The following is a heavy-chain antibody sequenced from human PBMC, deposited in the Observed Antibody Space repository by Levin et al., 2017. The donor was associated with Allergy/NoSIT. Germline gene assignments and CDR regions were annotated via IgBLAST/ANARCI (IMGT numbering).Heavy chain of an antibody. CDR3: AKDRSYYGSGSSDY. V-gene: IGHV3-30*18. J-gene: IGHJ4*02. D-gene: IGHD3-10*01. Sequence: GGSLRLSCAASGFTFSSYDMHWVRQAPGKGLEWVAVISYDGSNNYYAVSVKGRFTISRDNSKNTLYLHVNSLRAEDRLVYDCAKDRSYYGSGSSDYWGQGTLVTVSS. CDR2: ISYDGSNN. CDR1: GFTFSSYD.